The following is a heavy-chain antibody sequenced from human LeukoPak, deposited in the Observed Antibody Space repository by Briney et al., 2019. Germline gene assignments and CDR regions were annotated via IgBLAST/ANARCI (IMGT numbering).Heavy chain of an antibody. CDR2: INPNSGAT. D-gene: IGHD6-13*01. CDR3: AREAAAGGGDY. J-gene: IGHJ4*02. V-gene: IGHV1-2*02. Sequence: GASVKVSCKASGYTFTGYYMHWVRQAPGQGLEWMGWINPNSGATNYAQKFQGRVTMTRDTSISTAYMELSRLRSDDTAVYYCAREAAAGGGDYWGQGTLVTVSS. CDR1: GYTFTGYY.